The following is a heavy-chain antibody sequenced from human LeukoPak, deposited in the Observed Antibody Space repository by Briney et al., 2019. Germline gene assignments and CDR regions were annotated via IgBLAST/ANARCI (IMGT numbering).Heavy chain of an antibody. J-gene: IGHJ4*02. CDR2: ISSSSSYI. CDR1: GFTFNSYS. V-gene: IGHV3-21*01. D-gene: IGHD3-3*01. CDR3: ARDKAYYDFWSGYYNLHYFDY. Sequence: PGGSLRLSCAASGFTFNSYSMNWVRQAPGKGLEWVSSISSSSSYIYYADSVKGRFTISRDNAKNSLYLQMNSLRAEDTAVYYCARDKAYYDFWSGYYNLHYFDYWGQGTLVTVSS.